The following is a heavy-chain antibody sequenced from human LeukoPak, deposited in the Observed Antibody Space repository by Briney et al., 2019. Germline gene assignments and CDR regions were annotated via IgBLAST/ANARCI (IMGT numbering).Heavy chain of an antibody. CDR3: ARGLHRRYSSSWYVGPPSIDGMDV. Sequence: SETLSLTCTVSGYSISSGYYWGWIRQPPGKGLEWIGSIYHSGSTYNNPSLKSRVTISVDTSKNQFSLKLRSVTAADTAVYFCARGLHRRYSSSWYVGPPSIDGMDVWGQGTTVTVSS. D-gene: IGHD6-13*01. V-gene: IGHV4-38-2*02. CDR2: IYHSGST. J-gene: IGHJ6*02. CDR1: GYSISSGYY.